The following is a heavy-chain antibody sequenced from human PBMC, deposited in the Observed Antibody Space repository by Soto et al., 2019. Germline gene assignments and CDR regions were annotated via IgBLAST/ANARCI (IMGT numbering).Heavy chain of an antibody. D-gene: IGHD3-10*01. J-gene: IGHJ4*02. V-gene: IGHV3-9*01. Sequence: GGSLRLSCAASGFTFDDYAMHWVRQAPGKGLEWVSGISWNSGSIGYADSVKGRFTISRDNAKNSLYLQMNSLRAEDTALYYCAKETYYYGSGSYYNVYWGQGTLVTVSS. CDR1: GFTFDDYA. CDR3: AKETYYYGSGSYYNVY. CDR2: ISWNSGSI.